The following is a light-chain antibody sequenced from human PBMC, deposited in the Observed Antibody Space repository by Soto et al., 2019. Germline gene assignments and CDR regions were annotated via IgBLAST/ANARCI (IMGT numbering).Light chain of an antibody. CDR2: WAS. J-gene: IGKJ2*01. Sequence: DIVMTQSPDSLAVSLGERATINCKSSQSVLYSSNNKNYLAWYQQKPGQPPKLLIYWASTRESGVPDRFSGSGSGTDFPLTISSLQAEDVAVYYCQDYYGTLYTFGQGTKLEIK. V-gene: IGKV4-1*01. CDR3: QDYYGTLYT. CDR1: QSVLYSSNNKNY.